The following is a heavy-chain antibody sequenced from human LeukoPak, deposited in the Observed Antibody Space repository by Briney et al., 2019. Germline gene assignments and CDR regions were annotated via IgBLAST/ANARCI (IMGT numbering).Heavy chain of an antibody. CDR2: IYYSGST. V-gene: IGHV4-39*07. J-gene: IGHJ5*02. Sequence: KPSETLSLTCTVSGGSISSSSYYWGWIRQPPGKGLEWIGSIYYSGSTYYNPSLKSRVTISVDTSKNQFSLKLSSVTAADTAVYYCAGDGGNLSMWFDPWGQGTLVTVSS. CDR3: AGDGGNLSMWFDP. D-gene: IGHD4-23*01. CDR1: GGSISSSSYY.